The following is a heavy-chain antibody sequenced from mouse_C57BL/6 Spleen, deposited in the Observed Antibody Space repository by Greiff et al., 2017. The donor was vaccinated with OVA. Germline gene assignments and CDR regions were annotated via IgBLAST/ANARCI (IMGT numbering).Heavy chain of an antibody. CDR3: ARSGNWDEYYFDY. V-gene: IGHV1-59*01. J-gene: IGHJ2*01. D-gene: IGHD4-1*01. CDR1: GYTFTSYW. Sequence: QVQLKQPGAELVRPGTSVKLSCKASGYTFTSYWMHWVKQRPGQGLEWIGVIDPSDSYTNYNQKFKGKATLTVDTSSSTAYMQLSSLTSEDSAVYYCARSGNWDEYYFDYWGQGTTLTVSS. CDR2: IDPSDSYT.